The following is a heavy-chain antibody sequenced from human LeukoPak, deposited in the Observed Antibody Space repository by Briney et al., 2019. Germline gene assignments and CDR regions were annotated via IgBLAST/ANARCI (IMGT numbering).Heavy chain of an antibody. J-gene: IGHJ3*02. CDR2: VYYSGST. CDR3: ARDGVRTKQLPDAFDI. V-gene: IGHV4-59*01. Sequence: PSETLSLTCTVSGDSISSYYWSWIRQTPGKGLEWIGYVYYSGSTNYNPSLKSRVTMSVDTSKNQFSLKLSSVIAADTAVYYCARDGVRTKQLPDAFDIWGQGIMVRVSS. CDR1: GDSISSYY. D-gene: IGHD6-13*01.